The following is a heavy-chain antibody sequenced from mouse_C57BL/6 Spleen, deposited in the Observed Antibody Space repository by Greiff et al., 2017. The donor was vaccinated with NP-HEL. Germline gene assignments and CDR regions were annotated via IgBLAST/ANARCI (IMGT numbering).Heavy chain of an antibody. CDR2: IDPSDRET. J-gene: IGHJ3*01. CDR3: ARSPIDGYDGAWFAY. CDR1: GYTFTSYW. Sequence: QVQLQQPGAELVRPGSSVKLSCKASGYTFTSYWMHWVKQRPIQGLEWIGNIDPSDRETHYNQKFKDKATLTVDKSSSTAYMQLSSLTSEDSAVYYCARSPIDGYDGAWFAYWGQGTLVTVSA. D-gene: IGHD2-2*01. V-gene: IGHV1-52*01.